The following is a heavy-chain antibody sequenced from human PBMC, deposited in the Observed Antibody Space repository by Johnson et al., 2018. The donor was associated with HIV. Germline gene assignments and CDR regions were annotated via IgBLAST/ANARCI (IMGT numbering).Heavy chain of an antibody. J-gene: IGHJ3*01. CDR3: TNGDGNYYNGYAFDV. D-gene: IGHD4-11*01. CDR1: GFTSDDYG. CDR2: ISWNSASI. Sequence: VQLVESGGGVVRPGGSLRLSCAASGFTSDDYGMSWVRQAAGKGLEWVSGISWNSASIGYADSVKGRFTISRDNAKISLYLQMNSLRAEDTALCYCTNGDGNYYNGYAFDVWCQGTMVTVSS. V-gene: IGHV3-9*02.